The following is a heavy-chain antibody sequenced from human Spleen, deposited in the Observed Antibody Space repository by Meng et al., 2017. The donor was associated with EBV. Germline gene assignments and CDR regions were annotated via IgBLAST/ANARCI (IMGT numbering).Heavy chain of an antibody. D-gene: IGHD3-10*01. J-gene: IGHJ4*02. Sequence: QGQSVQPGAKVKKPGSSGKVSCKTSGGTSRSAAVSGVRQAPGQGLEWMGGLIPMSDAPYYAQKFQDRVTITADESTSTHYMDLSGLRSEDTAVYYCASESGRGFTPDYWGQGTLVTVSS. CDR2: LIPMSDAP. CDR3: ASESGRGFTPDY. CDR1: GGTSRSAA. V-gene: IGHV1-69*01.